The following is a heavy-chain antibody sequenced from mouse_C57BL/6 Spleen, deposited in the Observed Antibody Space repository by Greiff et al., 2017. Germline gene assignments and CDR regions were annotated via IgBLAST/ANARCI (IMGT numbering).Heavy chain of an antibody. CDR3: ARRDYGKVYAMDY. V-gene: IGHV1-18*01. CDR1: GYTFTDYN. Sequence: VQLQQSGPELVKPGASVKIPCKASGYTFTDYNMDWVKQSPGKSLEWIGDINPNNGGTIYNQKFKGKATLTVDKSSSTAYMELRSLTSEDTAVYYCARRDYGKVYAMDYWGQGTSVTVSS. D-gene: IGHD2-1*01. CDR2: INPNNGGT. J-gene: IGHJ4*01.